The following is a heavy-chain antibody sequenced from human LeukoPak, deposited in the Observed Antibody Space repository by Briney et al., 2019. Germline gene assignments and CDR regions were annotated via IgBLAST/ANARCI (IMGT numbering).Heavy chain of an antibody. D-gene: IGHD2-2*01. CDR1: GYSITTGRY. J-gene: IGHJ4*02. CDR2: IYQSGST. Sequence: SETLSLTCAVSGYSITTGRYWGWIRHPPEEGLEWIGSIYQSGSTYYNPSLKSRFTISVDKSKNQFSLNLRSVTAPDTAVYYCARSLSTAGIDYWGQGILVTVSS. V-gene: IGHV4-38-2*01. CDR3: ARSLSTAGIDY.